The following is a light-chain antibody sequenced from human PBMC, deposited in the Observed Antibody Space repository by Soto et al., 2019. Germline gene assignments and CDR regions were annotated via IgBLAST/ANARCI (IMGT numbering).Light chain of an antibody. J-gene: IGLJ2*01. V-gene: IGLV2-11*01. CDR3: CSYAGTYIPL. Sequence: QSVLTQPRSVSGSPGQSVTISCTGTSSDVGAYNFVSWYQHNPGKAPKLMIFDVSARPSGVSDRFSGSKSANTASLTISGLQTEDEADYYCCSYAGTYIPLFGGGTKLTVL. CDR1: SSDVGAYNF. CDR2: DVS.